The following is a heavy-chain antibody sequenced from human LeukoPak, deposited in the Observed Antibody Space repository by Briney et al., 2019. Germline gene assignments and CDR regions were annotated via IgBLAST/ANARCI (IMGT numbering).Heavy chain of an antibody. CDR3: ARGYGGSAHFDY. J-gene: IGHJ4*02. CDR1: GFTFSSYS. Sequence: GGSLRLSCAASGFTFSSYSMNRVRQAPGKGLEWVSSISTSATFIYYADSVKGRFTTSRDNAQNSLFLQMDSLRAEDTAVYYCARGYGGSAHFDYWGQGTLVTVSS. V-gene: IGHV3-21*01. CDR2: ISTSATFI. D-gene: IGHD3-16*01.